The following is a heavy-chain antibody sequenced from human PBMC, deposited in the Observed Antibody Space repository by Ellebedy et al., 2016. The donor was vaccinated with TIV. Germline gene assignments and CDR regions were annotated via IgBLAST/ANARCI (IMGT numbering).Heavy chain of an antibody. CDR2: IIPIFGTA. CDR3: TRGGGNYGPDY. J-gene: IGHJ4*02. V-gene: IGHV1-69*06. Sequence: SVKVSCXASGGTFSSYAISWVRQAPGQGLEWMGGIIPIFGTANYAQKFQGRVTITADKSTSTAYMELSSLRSEDTAVYYCTRGGGNYGPDYWGQGSLVTVSS. D-gene: IGHD3-10*01. CDR1: GGTFSSYA.